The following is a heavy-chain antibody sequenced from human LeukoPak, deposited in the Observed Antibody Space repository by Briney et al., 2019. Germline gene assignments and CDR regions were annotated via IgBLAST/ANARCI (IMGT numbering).Heavy chain of an antibody. CDR3: ARGSQWLDY. Sequence: SETLSLTCTVSGGSISSYYWGWIRQPPGKGLEWIGEINHSGSTIYNPSLKGRVTISVDTSKNQFSLNLNSVTAADTAVYYCARGSQWLDYWGQGTLVTVSS. D-gene: IGHD2-8*01. V-gene: IGHV4-34*01. CDR1: GGSISSYY. CDR2: INHSGST. J-gene: IGHJ4*02.